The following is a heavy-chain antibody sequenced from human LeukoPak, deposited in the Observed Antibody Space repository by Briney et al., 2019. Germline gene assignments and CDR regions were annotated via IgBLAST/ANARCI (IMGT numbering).Heavy chain of an antibody. CDR1: GFTFTTYA. CDR3: ARPGYSTGAFDY. J-gene: IGHJ4*02. Sequence: GGSLRLSCAASGFTFTTYAMSWVRQVPGKGLEWVSAISGSGVSIYYADSVKGRFTISRDNSKNTLYLQMNSLRAEDTAVYYCARPGYSTGAFDYWGQGTLVTVSS. D-gene: IGHD6-25*01. CDR2: ISGSGVSI. V-gene: IGHV3-23*01.